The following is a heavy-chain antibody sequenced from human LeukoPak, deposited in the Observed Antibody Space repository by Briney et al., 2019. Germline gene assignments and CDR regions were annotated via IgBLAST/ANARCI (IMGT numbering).Heavy chain of an antibody. V-gene: IGHV3-23*01. CDR2: ISGSGGST. Sequence: PGGSLRLSCAASGFTFSSYAMSWVRQAPGKGLEWVSAISGSGGSTYYADSVKGRFTISRDNSKNTLYLQMNSLRAEDTAVYYCAKLGLITMVRGVNGAFDIWGQGTMVTVSS. D-gene: IGHD3-10*01. CDR1: GFTFSSYA. J-gene: IGHJ3*02. CDR3: AKLGLITMVRGVNGAFDI.